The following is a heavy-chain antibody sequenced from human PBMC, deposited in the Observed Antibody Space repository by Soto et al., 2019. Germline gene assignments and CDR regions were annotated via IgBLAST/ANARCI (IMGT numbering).Heavy chain of an antibody. J-gene: IGHJ3*02. CDR3: ASHRGIPDAFDI. CDR2: IYYSGTT. V-gene: IGHV4-39*01. Sequence: QLQLQESGPGLVKPSEPLSLSCTVSGGSINSGAFYWGWIRQPPGKGLEWIGSIYYSGTTYYNPSLKRRVTISVDTSKKQFSLNLTSVTAADTGLYYCASHRGIPDAFDIWGQGTMVTVSS. D-gene: IGHD3-10*01. CDR1: GGSINSGAFY.